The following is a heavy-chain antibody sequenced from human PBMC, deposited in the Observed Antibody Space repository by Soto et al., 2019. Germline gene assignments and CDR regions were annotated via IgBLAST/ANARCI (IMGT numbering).Heavy chain of an antibody. CDR2: ISSNGGST. CDR3: VISFYSSSHYYFDY. D-gene: IGHD6-6*01. V-gene: IGHV3-64D*06. Sequence: GGSLRLSCSASGFTFSSYAMHWVRQAPGKGLEYVSAISSNGGSTYYADSVKGRFTISRDNSKNTLYLQMSSLRAEDTAVYYCVISFYSSSHYYFDYWGQGTLVTVSS. J-gene: IGHJ4*02. CDR1: GFTFSSYA.